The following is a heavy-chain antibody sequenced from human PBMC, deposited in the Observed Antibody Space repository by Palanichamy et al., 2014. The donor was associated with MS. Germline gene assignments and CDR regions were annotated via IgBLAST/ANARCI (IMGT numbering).Heavy chain of an antibody. CDR2: IYSSGST. V-gene: IGHV4-39*01. J-gene: IGHJ5*02. Sequence: QLQLQESGPGLVKPSETLSLTCTVSGGSISSSTYYWGWIRQPPGKGLEWIGSIYSSGSTYYNPSLKSRVTISVDTSKNQFSLRPSSVTAADTAVYYCARNSGYDRYNWFDPWGQGTLVTVSS. CDR3: ARNSGYDRYNWFDP. D-gene: IGHD5-12*01. CDR1: GGSISSSTYY.